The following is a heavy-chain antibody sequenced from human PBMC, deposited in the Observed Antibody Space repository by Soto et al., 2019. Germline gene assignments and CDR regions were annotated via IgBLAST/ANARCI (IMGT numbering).Heavy chain of an antibody. CDR1: GGSFTSYS. V-gene: IGHV1-69*02. CDR2: IIPIQGKA. J-gene: IGHJ6*03. Sequence: QVQLVQSGAALKKPGSSVKVSCEASGGSFTSYSFTWVRQAPGQGLEWMGRIIPIQGKANYALKFQDRVTITADRSTRTVYMERTSLRPEDTAVYFCAKSLLFVDHGYMDVWGKGTTVTVSS. CDR3: AKSLLFVDHGYMDV. D-gene: IGHD2-21*01.